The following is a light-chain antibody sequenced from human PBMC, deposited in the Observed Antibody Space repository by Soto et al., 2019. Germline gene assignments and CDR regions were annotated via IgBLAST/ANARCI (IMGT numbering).Light chain of an antibody. V-gene: IGLV2-14*01. J-gene: IGLJ1*01. Sequence: QSALTQPASVSGSPGQSITISCTGNNSDIGAYHYVSWYQQHPGKAPKLMIFEVTARPSGVSNRFSGSKSGNTASLTISGLQAEEEGDYYCSSYRSNRIYVFGTGTKVTVL. CDR2: EVT. CDR1: NSDIGAYHY. CDR3: SSYRSNRIYV.